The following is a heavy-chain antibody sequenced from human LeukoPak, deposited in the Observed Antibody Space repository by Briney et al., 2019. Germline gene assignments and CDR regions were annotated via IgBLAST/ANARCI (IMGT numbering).Heavy chain of an antibody. J-gene: IGHJ6*02. CDR2: ISSSSTI. V-gene: IGHV3-48*02. D-gene: IGHD3-22*01. Sequence: PGGSLRLSCAASGFTFSSYSMNWVRQAPGKGLEWVSYISSSSTIYYADSVKGRFTISRDNAKNSLYLQMNSLRDEDTAVYYCAGHYYDSSGYYYYYYGMDVWGQGTTVTASS. CDR1: GFTFSSYS. CDR3: AGHYYDSSGYYYYYYGMDV.